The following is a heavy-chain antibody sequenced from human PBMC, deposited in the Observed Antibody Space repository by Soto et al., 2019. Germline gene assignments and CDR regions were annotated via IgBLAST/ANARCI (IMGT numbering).Heavy chain of an antibody. V-gene: IGHV4-34*01. Sequence: QVQLQQWGAGLLKPSETLSLTCAVYGGSFSGYYWSWIRQPPGKGLEWIGEINHSGSTNYNPSLKSRVTISVDTSKNQFSLKLSSVTAADTAVYYCARGQTNYYDSSGYSGWGQGTLVTVSS. CDR1: GGSFSGYY. CDR2: INHSGST. J-gene: IGHJ4*02. CDR3: ARGQTNYYDSSGYSG. D-gene: IGHD3-22*01.